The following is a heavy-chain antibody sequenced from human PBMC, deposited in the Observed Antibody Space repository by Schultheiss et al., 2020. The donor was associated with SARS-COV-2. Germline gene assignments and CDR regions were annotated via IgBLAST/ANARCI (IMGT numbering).Heavy chain of an antibody. CDR1: GFSFSSYG. V-gene: IGHV3-33*01. J-gene: IGHJ4*02. CDR2: IWYDGSNK. Sequence: GGSLRLSCAASGFSFSSYGMHWVRQAPGKGLEWVAHIWYDGSNKYYADSVKGRFTISRDNSKNTLYLQMNSLRVEDTALYYCARVEDQFGSGSYYTPFDYWGQGTQVTVSS. CDR3: ARVEDQFGSGSYYTPFDY. D-gene: IGHD3-10*01.